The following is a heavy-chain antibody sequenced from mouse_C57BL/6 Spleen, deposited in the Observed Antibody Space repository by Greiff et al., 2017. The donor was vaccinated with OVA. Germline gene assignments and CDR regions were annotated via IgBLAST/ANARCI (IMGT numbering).Heavy chain of an antibody. CDR1: GYTFTSYW. V-gene: IGHV1-69*01. Sequence: QVQLQQPGAELVMPGASVKLSCKASGYTFTSYWMHWVKQRPGQGLEWIGEIDPSDSYTNYHQKFKGKSTLTVDKSSSTAYMQLSSLTSEDSAVYYGASHYEYDGFAYWGQGTLVTVSA. CDR3: ASHYEYDGFAY. D-gene: IGHD2-4*01. J-gene: IGHJ3*01. CDR2: IDPSDSYT.